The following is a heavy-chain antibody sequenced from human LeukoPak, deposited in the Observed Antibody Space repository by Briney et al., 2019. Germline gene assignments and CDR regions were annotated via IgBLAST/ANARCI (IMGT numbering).Heavy chain of an antibody. Sequence: PGGSLRLSCAASGFTFSSYGMSWVRQAPGKGLEWVSAISGSGGSTYYADSVKGRFTICRENSKNTLYLQMNSLRAEDTAVYYCAKDSEAVAGFDWGQGTLVTVSS. V-gene: IGHV3-23*01. CDR2: ISGSGGST. CDR1: GFTFSSYG. J-gene: IGHJ4*02. CDR3: AKDSEAVAGFD. D-gene: IGHD6-19*01.